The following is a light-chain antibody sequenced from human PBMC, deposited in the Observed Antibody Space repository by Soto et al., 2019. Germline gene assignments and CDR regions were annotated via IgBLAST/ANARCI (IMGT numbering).Light chain of an antibody. CDR2: DGS. Sequence: EIVLTQSPSTLSLSPGERATLSCRASQSVSGYLAWYQQKPGQAPRLLIYDGSHRAAGIPSRFSGSGSGTDFTLTISGLEPGDFAVYYCQQRSNWLISFGPGTKVDIK. V-gene: IGKV3-11*01. CDR1: QSVSGY. J-gene: IGKJ3*01. CDR3: QQRSNWLIS.